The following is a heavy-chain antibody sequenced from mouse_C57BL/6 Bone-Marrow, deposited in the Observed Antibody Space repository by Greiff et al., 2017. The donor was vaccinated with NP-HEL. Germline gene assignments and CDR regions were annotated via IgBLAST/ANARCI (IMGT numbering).Heavy chain of an antibody. CDR1: GYTFTSYW. Sequence: QVQLQQPGAELVKPGASVTLSCKASGYTFTSYWMHWVKPRPGRGLEWIGRLDPNSGGTKYNEKLKSKATLTVDKPSSTTYMQLSSLTSEDSAVYYCARTTAQATWFAYWGQGTLVTVSA. V-gene: IGHV1-72*01. J-gene: IGHJ3*01. CDR2: LDPNSGGT. CDR3: ARTTAQATWFAY. D-gene: IGHD3-2*02.